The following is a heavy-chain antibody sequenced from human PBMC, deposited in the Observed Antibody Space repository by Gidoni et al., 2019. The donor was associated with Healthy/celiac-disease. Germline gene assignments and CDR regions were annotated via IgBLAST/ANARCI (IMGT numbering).Heavy chain of an antibody. CDR1: GFTCDDYG. J-gene: IGHJ4*02. CDR2: IIWNGGST. V-gene: IGHV3-20*04. Sequence: EVQLVESGGGVVRPGGSLRRSCAASGFTCDDYGMGWVRQGPGKGLEWVSGIIWNGGSTGYANPVKGRFTISRDNAKNSLYLQMNSLRAEDTALYYCARGESYFDYWGQGTLVTVSS. CDR3: ARGESYFDY.